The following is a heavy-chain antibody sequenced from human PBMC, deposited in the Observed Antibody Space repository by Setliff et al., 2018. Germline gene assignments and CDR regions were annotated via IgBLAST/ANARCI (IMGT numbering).Heavy chain of an antibody. V-gene: IGHV5-51*01. CDR1: GYSFTDYW. Sequence: PGESLKISCQGSGYSFTDYWIGWVRQMPGEGLEWMGIIHPSNSDTRYSPSFQGQVTISADKSISTAYLQWSSLKASDTAMYYCARQAIFGSDAFDIWGQGTMVTVSS. J-gene: IGHJ3*02. CDR2: IHPSNSDT. CDR3: ARQAIFGSDAFDI. D-gene: IGHD3-3*01.